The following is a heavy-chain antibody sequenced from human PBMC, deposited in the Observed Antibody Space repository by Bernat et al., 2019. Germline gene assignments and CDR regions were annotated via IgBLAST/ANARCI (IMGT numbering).Heavy chain of an antibody. CDR2: VSGGADVT. CDR3: TKDGAGGTKTDY. CDR1: GFTFSTYA. Sequence: EVQLLESGGGLVQPGGSLRLSCAASGFTFSTYAMSWARQAPGKGLEWVAVVSGGADVTYYAASVKGRFTISRDNSKSTLYLHMNSLRADDTALYYCTKDGAGGTKTDYWGKGTLVTVSS. J-gene: IGHJ4*02. V-gene: IGHV3-23*01. D-gene: IGHD2-15*01.